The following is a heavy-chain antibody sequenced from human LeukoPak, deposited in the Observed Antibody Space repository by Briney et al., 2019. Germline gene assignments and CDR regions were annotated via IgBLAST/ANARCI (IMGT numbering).Heavy chain of an antibody. CDR1: GGSISSYY. J-gene: IGHJ2*01. Sequence: PSETLSLTCTVSGGSISSYYWSWIRHPAGKGLEWIGYIYYSGSTNYNPSLKSRVTISVDTSKNQFSLKLSSVTAADTAVYYCAGETPDILTGYFRYFDLWGRGTLVTVSS. CDR3: AGETPDILTGYFRYFDL. CDR2: IYYSGST. V-gene: IGHV4-59*01. D-gene: IGHD3-9*01.